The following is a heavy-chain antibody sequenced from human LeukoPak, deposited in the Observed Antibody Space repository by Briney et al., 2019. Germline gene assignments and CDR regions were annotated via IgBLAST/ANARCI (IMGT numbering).Heavy chain of an antibody. V-gene: IGHV5-51*01. Sequence: GESLKISCKGSGYSFTSYWIGWVRQMPGKGLEWMGIIYPGDSDTRYSPSFQGQVTISADKSISPSYLQWSSLTASDTAMYYCARLFYMATISGWFDPWGQGTLVTVSS. CDR3: ARLFYMATISGWFDP. J-gene: IGHJ5*02. D-gene: IGHD5-12*01. CDR2: IYPGDSDT. CDR1: GYSFTSYW.